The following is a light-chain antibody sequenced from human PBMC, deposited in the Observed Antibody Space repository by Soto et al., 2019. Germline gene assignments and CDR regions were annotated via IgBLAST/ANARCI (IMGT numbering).Light chain of an antibody. Sequence: EIVLTQSPGTLSLSPGERATLSCRASQSISRGYLAWYQEKPGQAPRLLIYGVSNRATGIPDRFSGSGSGTDFTLTISRLEPEDFAVYYCQQYDSSRIIFGQGTRLEIK. V-gene: IGKV3-20*01. J-gene: IGKJ5*01. CDR2: GVS. CDR1: QSISRGY. CDR3: QQYDSSRII.